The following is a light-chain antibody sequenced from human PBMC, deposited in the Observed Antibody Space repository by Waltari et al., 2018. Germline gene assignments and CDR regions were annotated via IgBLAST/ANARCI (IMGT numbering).Light chain of an antibody. V-gene: IGKV1-9*01. CDR3: QQLDSFPIT. J-gene: IGKJ5*01. Sequence: DIQLTQSPSFLSASVGDRVTITCRARQAISSYLAWYQQKPGRAPKLLIYAASTLQSGVPSGFSGSGSGTEFTLTISSLQPEDFATYYCQQLDSFPITFGQGTRLEIK. CDR2: AAS. CDR1: QAISSY.